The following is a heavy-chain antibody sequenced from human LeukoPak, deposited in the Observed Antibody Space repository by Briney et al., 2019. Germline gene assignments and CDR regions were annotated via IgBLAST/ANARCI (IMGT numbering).Heavy chain of an antibody. Sequence: GESLKISCKGSGYSFTSYWIGWVRQMPGKGLEWMGIIYPGDSDTRYSPSFQGQVTISADKSISTAYLQWSSLKASDTAMYYCARRVWGSTRTGDDAFDIWGQGTMVTVSS. CDR1: GYSFTSYW. CDR3: ARRVWGSTRTGDDAFDI. V-gene: IGHV5-51*01. J-gene: IGHJ3*02. D-gene: IGHD2-2*01. CDR2: IYPGDSDT.